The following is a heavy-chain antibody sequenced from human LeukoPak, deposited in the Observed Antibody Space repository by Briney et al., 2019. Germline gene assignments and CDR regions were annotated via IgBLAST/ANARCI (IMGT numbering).Heavy chain of an antibody. J-gene: IGHJ6*04. D-gene: IGHD1-1*01. V-gene: IGHV3-30*04. CDR1: GFTFSSYA. CDR3: ARDRQLDYYYYGMDV. CDR2: ISYDGSNK. Sequence: GRSLRLSCAASGFTFSSYAMHWVRQAPGKGLEWVAVISYDGSNKYYADSVKGRFTISRDNSKNTLYLQMHSLRAEDTAVYYCARDRQLDYYYYGMDVWGKGTTVTVSP.